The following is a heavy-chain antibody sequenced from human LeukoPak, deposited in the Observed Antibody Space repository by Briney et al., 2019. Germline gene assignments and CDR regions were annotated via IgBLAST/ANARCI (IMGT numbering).Heavy chain of an antibody. D-gene: IGHD3-22*01. V-gene: IGHV3-23*01. CDR1: GFTFSSYA. J-gene: IGHJ4*02. CDR3: AKDGPPLDYYDSSGYYVD. CDR2: ISGSGGST. Sequence: GGSLRLSCAASGFTFSSYAMSWVRQAPGKGLEWVSAISGSGGSTYYADSVKGRFTISRDNSKNTLYLQMNSLRAEDTAVYYCAKDGPPLDYYDSSGYYVDWGQGTPVTVSS.